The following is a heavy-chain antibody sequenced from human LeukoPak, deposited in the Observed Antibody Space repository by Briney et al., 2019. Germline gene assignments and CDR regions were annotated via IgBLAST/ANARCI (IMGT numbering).Heavy chain of an antibody. D-gene: IGHD6-19*01. CDR2: IDPYSGGT. CDR3: ARDGVAGSSDAFDI. V-gene: IGHV1-2*02. CDR1: GYTFIGYY. J-gene: IGHJ3*02. Sequence: ASVKVSCKASGYTFIGYYMHWVRQAPGQGLEWMGWIDPYSGGTHLAQRFQGRVSMTLDTSISTAYMELTRLTSDDTAVYYCARDGVAGSSDAFDIWGQGTMVTVSA.